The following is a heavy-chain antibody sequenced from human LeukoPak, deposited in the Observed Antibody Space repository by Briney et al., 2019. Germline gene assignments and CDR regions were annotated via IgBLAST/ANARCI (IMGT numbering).Heavy chain of an antibody. Sequence: QAGRSLRLSSAASGLTFSHYGTDWVRPAPGKGLEWVAVIWSDGSNQYYAGSVKGRFTISRDNFKNTVSHQLNRLRAEDTAVYYCAKDAQRGFDYSNSLEHWGQGSLVTVSS. D-gene: IGHD4-11*01. CDR1: GLTFSHYG. V-gene: IGHV3-33*06. CDR3: AKDAQRGFDYSNSLEH. CDR2: IWSDGSNQ. J-gene: IGHJ4*02.